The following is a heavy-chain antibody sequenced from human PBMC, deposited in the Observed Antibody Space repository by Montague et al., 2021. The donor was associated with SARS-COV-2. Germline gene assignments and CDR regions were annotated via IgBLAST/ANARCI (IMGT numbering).Heavy chain of an antibody. CDR3: AREVVHVDVLTGIPEILYDALDV. V-gene: IGHV4-30-4*08. J-gene: IGHJ6*02. D-gene: IGHD3-9*01. CDR2: IYSTGDT. CDR1: GGAINRGDYY. Sequence: TLSLTCTVSGGAINRGDYYWTWIRQPPGKGLEWIGNIYSTGDTSYSPSLKGRVGISLDTSKNQVSLNLRSVAAADTAVYSCAREVVHVDVLTGIPEILYDALDVWGQGTTVVVSS.